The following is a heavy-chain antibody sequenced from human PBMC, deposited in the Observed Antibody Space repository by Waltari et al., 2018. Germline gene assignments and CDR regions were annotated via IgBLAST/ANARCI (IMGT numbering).Heavy chain of an antibody. CDR1: GFTFSYYW. V-gene: IGHV3-7*01. CDR2: IKQDGSES. J-gene: IGHJ4*02. CDR3: SVSLNY. Sequence: EVQLVESGGGLVQPGGSLRLSCAASGFTFSYYWMDWVRQAPGKGLEWVANIKQDGSESHYVDSVKGRFTISRDNAQNLLYLQMNSLRAGDTAVYYCSVSLNYWGQGTLVTVSS.